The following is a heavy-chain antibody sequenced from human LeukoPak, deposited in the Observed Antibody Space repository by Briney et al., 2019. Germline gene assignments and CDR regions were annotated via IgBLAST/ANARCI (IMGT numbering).Heavy chain of an antibody. V-gene: IGHV1-69*13. CDR1: GGTFSSYA. J-gene: IGHJ4*02. Sequence: VASVKVSCKASGGTFSSYAISWVRQAPGQGLEWMGGIIPIFGTANYAQKFQGRVTITADESTSTAYMELSSLRSEDTAVYYCASDDYSKSPPGWRTFDYWGQGTLVTVSS. CDR3: ASDDYSKSPPGWRTFDY. CDR2: IIPIFGTA. D-gene: IGHD4-11*01.